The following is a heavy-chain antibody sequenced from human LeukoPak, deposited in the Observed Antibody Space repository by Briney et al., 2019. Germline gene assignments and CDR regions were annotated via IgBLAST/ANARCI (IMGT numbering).Heavy chain of an antibody. Sequence: GGSLRLSCAASGFTFSSYWMGWVRQAPGKGLEWVANIKQDGSEKYYVDSVKGRFTISRDNAKNSLYLQMNSLRAEDTAVYYCARVGSGWYRYFDYWGQGTLVTVSS. J-gene: IGHJ4*02. D-gene: IGHD6-19*01. CDR2: IKQDGSEK. V-gene: IGHV3-7*01. CDR3: ARVGSGWYRYFDY. CDR1: GFTFSSYW.